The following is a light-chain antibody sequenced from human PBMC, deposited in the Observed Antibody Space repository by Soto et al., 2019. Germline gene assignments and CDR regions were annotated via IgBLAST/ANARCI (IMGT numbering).Light chain of an antibody. CDR2: DAS. CDR1: QRVSSY. J-gene: IGKJ5*01. Sequence: EIALTQSPATLSLSPGEGATLSCRASQRVSSYLAWYQQRPGRAPRLLIYDASNRATGIPARFSGSGSGTDFILTISSLEPEDFAVYYCQQRSNWPPTFGQGTRLEIK. V-gene: IGKV3-11*01. CDR3: QQRSNWPPT.